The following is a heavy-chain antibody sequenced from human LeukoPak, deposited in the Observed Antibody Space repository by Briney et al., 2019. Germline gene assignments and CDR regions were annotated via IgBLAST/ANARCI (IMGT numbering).Heavy chain of an antibody. CDR3: ARENIEQWPAFDY. V-gene: IGHV1-2*02. D-gene: IGHD1/OR15-1a*01. CDR2: INGNSGGT. CDR1: GYTLTGYY. Sequence: ASVKVSCKASGYTLTGYYMHWVRQAPGQGPEWMGWINGNSGGTKYAQKFEGRVTMTRDTSTSTVQMDLGTLRSDDTAVYYCARENIEQWPAFDYWGQGTLVTVSS. J-gene: IGHJ4*02.